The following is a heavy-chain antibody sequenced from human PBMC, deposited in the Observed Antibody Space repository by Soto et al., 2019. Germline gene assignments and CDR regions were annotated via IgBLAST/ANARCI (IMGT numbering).Heavy chain of an antibody. CDR2: INHSGST. CDR1: GGSFSGYY. D-gene: IGHD2-2*01. J-gene: IGHJ6*02. CDR3: ARALPVSRYCISIDCPRSGMDV. V-gene: IGHV4-34*01. Sequence: PSETLSLTCAVYGGSFSGYYWSWVRQPPGKGLEWIAEINHSGSTIYNPSLKIRVTISVDTSKNYFSLKLSFVTAADTAVYYCARALPVSRYCISIDCPRSGMDVWGQGTTVTVSS.